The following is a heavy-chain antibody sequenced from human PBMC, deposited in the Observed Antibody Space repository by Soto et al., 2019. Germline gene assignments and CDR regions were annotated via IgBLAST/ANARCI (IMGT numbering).Heavy chain of an antibody. Sequence: EVQLLESGGGLVQPGGSLSLSCTASGFTFSSYAMCCVRQAPGKGLEWVSAISGSGGSTYYADSVKGRFTISRDNSKNTLYLQMNSLRAEDTAVYYCARKGYSSSWSEYWGQGTLVTVSS. J-gene: IGHJ4*02. CDR3: ARKGYSSSWSEY. D-gene: IGHD6-13*01. V-gene: IGHV3-23*01. CDR2: ISGSGGST. CDR1: GFTFSSYA.